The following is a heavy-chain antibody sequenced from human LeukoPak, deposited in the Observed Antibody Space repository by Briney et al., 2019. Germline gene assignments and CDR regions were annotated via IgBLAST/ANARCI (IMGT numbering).Heavy chain of an antibody. J-gene: IGHJ4*02. D-gene: IGHD5-24*01. CDR1: GFTFSSYW. CDR2: IKQDGSEK. V-gene: IGHV3-7*01. CDR3: ARDREDGYNPFDY. Sequence: GGSLRLSCAASGFTFSSYWMSWVRQAPGKGLEWVANIKQDGSEKYYVDSVKGRFTISRDNAKNSLYLQMNSLRAEDTAVYYCARDREDGYNPFDYWGQGTLVTVSS.